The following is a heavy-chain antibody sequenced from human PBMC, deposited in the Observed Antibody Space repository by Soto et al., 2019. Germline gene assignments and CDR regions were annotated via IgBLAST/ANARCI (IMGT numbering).Heavy chain of an antibody. CDR2: ISSSGSTI. V-gene: IGHV3-11*01. J-gene: IGHJ6*02. CDR1: GFTFSDYY. CDR3: ARRGQQLHGMAV. Sequence: QVQLVESGGGLVKPGGSLRLSCAASGFTFSDYYMTWIRQAPGKGLEWVSYISSSGSTIYYADSVKGRFTISRDNAKNSMYRQMNSLRGEATAVSYCARRGQQLHGMAVWGQGPTVTVSS. D-gene: IGHD6-13*01.